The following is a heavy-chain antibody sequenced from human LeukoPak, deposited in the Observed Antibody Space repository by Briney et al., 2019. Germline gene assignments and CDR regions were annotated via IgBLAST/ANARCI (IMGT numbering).Heavy chain of an antibody. Sequence: GRSLILSCAASGFSIRSYGMHWVRQAPGKGLEWVAVIWYDGSNKFYADSVKGRFTISRDSSKSTLYLQMNSLRAEDTAVYYCVRDNSGGSCVDFWGQGTLVTVSS. D-gene: IGHD2-15*01. CDR1: GFSIRSYG. CDR2: IWYDGSNK. J-gene: IGHJ4*02. V-gene: IGHV3-33*01. CDR3: VRDNSGGSCVDF.